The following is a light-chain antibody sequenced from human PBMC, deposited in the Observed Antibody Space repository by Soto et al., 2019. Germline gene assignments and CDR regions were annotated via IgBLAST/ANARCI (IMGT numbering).Light chain of an antibody. V-gene: IGKV3-20*01. J-gene: IGKJ1*01. CDR3: QQYGTSPWA. CDR2: GAS. CDR1: QSVRNSY. Sequence: EIVLTQSPGNLSLSPGERATLSCRASQSVRNSYLAWHQHKPGRAPRLLIYGASTRATGIPDRFSGSGSGTDFTLTISGLEPEDLAVYYCQQYGTSPWALGQGTKVEIK.